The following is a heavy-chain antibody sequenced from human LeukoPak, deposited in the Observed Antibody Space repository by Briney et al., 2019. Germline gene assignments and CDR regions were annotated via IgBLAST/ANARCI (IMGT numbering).Heavy chain of an antibody. D-gene: IGHD5-18*01. Sequence: SGRSLRLSCAASGFTFSSYGMHWVRQAPGKGLEWVAVISYDGSNKYYADSVKGRLTISRDNSKNTLYLQMNSLRAEDTAVYYCAKDLGGDTAMVFDYWGQGTLVTVSS. CDR1: GFTFSSYG. CDR3: AKDLGGDTAMVFDY. V-gene: IGHV3-30*18. J-gene: IGHJ4*02. CDR2: ISYDGSNK.